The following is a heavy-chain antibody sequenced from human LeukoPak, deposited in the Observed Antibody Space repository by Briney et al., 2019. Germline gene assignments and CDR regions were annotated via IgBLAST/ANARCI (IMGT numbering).Heavy chain of an antibody. V-gene: IGHV4-59*01. D-gene: IGHD3-22*01. CDR3: ARRVPYDSSGYYYFDY. CDR1: GDSFSSYY. J-gene: IGHJ4*02. CDR2: IYYSGST. Sequence: SETLSLTCTVSGDSFSSYYWSWIRQPPGKGLEWIGYIYYSGSTNYNPSLKSRVTISVDTSKNQFSLKLSSVTAADTAVYYCARRVPYDSSGYYYFDYWGQGTLVTVSS.